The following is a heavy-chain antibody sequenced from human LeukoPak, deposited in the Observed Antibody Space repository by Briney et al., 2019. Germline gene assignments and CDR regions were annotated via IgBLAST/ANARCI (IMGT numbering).Heavy chain of an antibody. CDR1: GFTVSSNY. CDR3: ARGGTEDPYYWNDQHYYYYMEV. D-gene: IGHD1-20*01. J-gene: IGHJ6*03. Sequence: GGSLRLSCAASGFTVSSNYMSGVRQAPGKGLEWVSVIYSGSDTYYADSVKGRFTISRDNSKNTVYLQMKSLRAEDTAVYYCARGGTEDPYYWNDQHYYYYMEVWGKGTTVTVSS. CDR2: IYSGSDT. V-gene: IGHV3-53*01.